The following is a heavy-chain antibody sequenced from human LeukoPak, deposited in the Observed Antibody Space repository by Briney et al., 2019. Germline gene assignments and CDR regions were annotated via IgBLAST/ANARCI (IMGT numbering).Heavy chain of an antibody. J-gene: IGHJ4*02. CDR1: GFNFSSYS. V-gene: IGHV3-48*04. CDR3: ARVRDGSQDY. D-gene: IGHD5-24*01. CDR2: ISSSTRRI. Sequence: PGGSLRLSCAASGFNFSSYSLNWVRQAPGKGLEWVSYISSSTRRIYYADSVKGRFTISRDSAKNSLYLQMNSLRAEDTAVYYCARVRDGSQDYWGQGTLVTVSS.